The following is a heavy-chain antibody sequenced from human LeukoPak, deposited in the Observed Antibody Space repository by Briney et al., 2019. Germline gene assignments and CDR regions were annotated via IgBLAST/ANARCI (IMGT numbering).Heavy chain of an antibody. V-gene: IGHV4-31*03. CDR3: ARVIMIVDYYGMDV. CDR2: IYYTGNS. J-gene: IGHJ6*02. CDR1: GGSISSGGYY. D-gene: IGHD3-22*01. Sequence: PSQTLSLTCTVSGGSISSGGYYWSWIRQHPGKGLEWIGYIYYTGNSYYSPSLKSRVIISVDTSKNQFSLKLSSVTAADTAVYYCARVIMIVDYYGMDVWGQGTTVTVSS.